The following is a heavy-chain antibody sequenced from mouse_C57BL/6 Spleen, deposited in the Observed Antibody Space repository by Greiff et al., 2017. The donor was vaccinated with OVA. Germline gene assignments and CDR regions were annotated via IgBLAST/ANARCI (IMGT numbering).Heavy chain of an antibody. CDR2: IYPGSGST. Sequence: QVQLQQPGAELVKPGASVKMSCKASGYTFTSYWITWVKQRPGQGLEWIGDIYPGSGSTNYNEKFKSKATLTVATSSSTAYMQLSSLTSEDSAVYYCAGSGYYGSSYRDYFDYWGQGTTLTVSS. J-gene: IGHJ2*01. CDR1: GYTFTSYW. D-gene: IGHD1-1*01. CDR3: AGSGYYGSSYRDYFDY. V-gene: IGHV1-55*01.